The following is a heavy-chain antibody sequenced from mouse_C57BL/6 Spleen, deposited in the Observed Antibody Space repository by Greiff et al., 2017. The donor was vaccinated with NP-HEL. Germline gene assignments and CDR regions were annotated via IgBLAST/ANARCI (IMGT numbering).Heavy chain of an antibody. Sequence: EVKLVESGEGLVKPGGSLKLSCAASGFTFSSYAMSWVRQTPEKRLEWVAYISRGGDYIYYADTVKGRFTISRDNARNTLYLQMSSLKSEDTAMYYCTRGNDGYYGYWGQGTTLTVSS. CDR2: ISRGGDYI. D-gene: IGHD2-3*01. V-gene: IGHV5S21*01. CDR1: GFTFSSYA. CDR3: TRGNDGYYGY. J-gene: IGHJ2*01.